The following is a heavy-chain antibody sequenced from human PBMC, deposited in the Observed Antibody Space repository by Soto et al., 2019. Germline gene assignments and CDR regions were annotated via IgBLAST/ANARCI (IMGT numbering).Heavy chain of an antibody. D-gene: IGHD3-22*01. Sequence: SVKVSCKASGGTFSSYAISWVRQAPGQGLEWMGGIIPIFGTANYAQKFQGRVTITADESTSTAYMELSSLRSEDTAVYYCARDYPDYYDSSGYYTAQASYYYYYGMDVWGQGTTVTVSS. CDR3: ARDYPDYYDSSGYYTAQASYYYYYGMDV. CDR2: IIPIFGTA. V-gene: IGHV1-69*13. J-gene: IGHJ6*02. CDR1: GGTFSSYA.